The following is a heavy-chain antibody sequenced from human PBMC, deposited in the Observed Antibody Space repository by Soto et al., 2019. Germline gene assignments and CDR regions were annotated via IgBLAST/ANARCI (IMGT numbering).Heavy chain of an antibody. D-gene: IGHD3-10*01. CDR2: ILHDGNNK. CDR1: GFTFSNYI. V-gene: IGHV3-30-3*01. CDR3: ARDDEGGSYCDLGY. Sequence: QVQLVESGGGVVLPGRSLRLSCAASGFTFSNYIMHWVRQAPGKGLEWVAIILHDGNNKYYADSVKGRFTISRDNSKNTLYLQMNSLRTEDTAIYFCARDDEGGSYCDLGYWGQGTLVTVSS. J-gene: IGHJ4*02.